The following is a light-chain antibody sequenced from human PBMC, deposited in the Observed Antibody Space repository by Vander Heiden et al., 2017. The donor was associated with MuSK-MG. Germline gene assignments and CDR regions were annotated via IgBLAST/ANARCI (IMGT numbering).Light chain of an antibody. CDR3: QQRSNWPLT. J-gene: IGKJ4*01. CDR1: QSVSSD. V-gene: IGKV3-11*01. CDR2: DAS. Sequence: VLPQSPATLSLSPGERATLSCRASQSVSSDLAWYQQKPGKAPRLLIYDASSRATGIPARFSGSGSGTDFTLTISSLEPEDFAVYYCQQRSNWPLTFGGGTKVEIK.